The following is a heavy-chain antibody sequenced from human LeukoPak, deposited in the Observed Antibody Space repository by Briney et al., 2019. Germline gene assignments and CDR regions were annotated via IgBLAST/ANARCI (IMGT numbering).Heavy chain of an antibody. Sequence: SVKVSCKASRYTFTKYFTQWVRQAPGQGLEWMGRIIPILGIANYAQKFQGRVTITADKSTSTAYMELSSLRSEDTAVYYCARPDASPYGSGSNYYYGMDVWGQGTTVTVSS. CDR2: IIPILGIA. CDR3: ARPDASPYGSGSNYYYGMDV. V-gene: IGHV1-69*02. J-gene: IGHJ6*02. CDR1: RYTFTKYF. D-gene: IGHD3-10*01.